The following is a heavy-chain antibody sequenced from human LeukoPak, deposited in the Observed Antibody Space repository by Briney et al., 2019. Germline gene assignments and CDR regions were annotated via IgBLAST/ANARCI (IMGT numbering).Heavy chain of an antibody. D-gene: IGHD6-13*01. V-gene: IGHV3-21*01. Sequence: PGGSLRLSCAASGFTFSSYSMNWVRQAPGKGLEWVSSISSSSSYIYYADSVEGRFTISRDNAKNSLYLQMNSLRAEDTAVYYCARDLVFLSIAAAGTAHDYWGQGTLVTVSS. CDR3: ARDLVFLSIAAAGTAHDY. CDR2: ISSSSSYI. J-gene: IGHJ4*02. CDR1: GFTFSSYS.